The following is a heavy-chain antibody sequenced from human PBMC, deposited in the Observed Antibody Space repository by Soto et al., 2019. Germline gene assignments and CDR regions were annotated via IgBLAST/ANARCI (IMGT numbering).Heavy chain of an antibody. CDR2: IYYSGST. J-gene: IGHJ4*02. Sequence: SETLSLTCTVSGGSISSSSYYWGWIRQPPGKGLEWIGYIYYSGSTNYTPSLKSRVTISVDTSKNQFSLKLSSVTAADTAVYYCARDIGTAAGAYWGQGTLVTVSS. V-gene: IGHV4-61*05. CDR1: GGSISSSSYY. D-gene: IGHD6-13*01. CDR3: ARDIGTAAGAY.